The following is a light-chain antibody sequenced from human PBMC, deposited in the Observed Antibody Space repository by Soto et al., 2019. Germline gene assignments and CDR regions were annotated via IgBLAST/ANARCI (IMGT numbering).Light chain of an antibody. V-gene: IGKV1-5*03. CDR3: QQYNSYWRT. Sequence: IQLTQSPSSLSASVGDRVTITCRASQGIGSYLAWYQQKPGEAPKLLIYKASSLESGVPSRFSGSGSGTEFTLTISSLQPDDFATYYCQQYNSYWRTFGQGTKVDIK. CDR1: QGIGSY. J-gene: IGKJ1*01. CDR2: KAS.